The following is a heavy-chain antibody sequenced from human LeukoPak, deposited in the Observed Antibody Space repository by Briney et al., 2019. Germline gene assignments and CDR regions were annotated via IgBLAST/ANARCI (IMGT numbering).Heavy chain of an antibody. CDR2: IIPILGTA. CDR1: GGTFSSYA. D-gene: IGHD2-21*02. V-gene: IGHV1-69*05. CDR3: VRAPYCGGDCYRHFDY. Sequence: SVKVSCKASGGTFSSYAISWVRQAPGQGLEWMGGIIPILGTANYAQKFQGRVTITTDESTSTAYMELSSLRSEDTAVYYCVRAPYCGGDCYRHFDYWGQGTLVTVSS. J-gene: IGHJ4*02.